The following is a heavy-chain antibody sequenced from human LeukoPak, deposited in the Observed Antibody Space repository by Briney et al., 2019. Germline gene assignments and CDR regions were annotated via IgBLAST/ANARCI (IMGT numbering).Heavy chain of an antibody. CDR2: IYYSGNT. CDR1: SRSITNYY. J-gene: IGHJ4*02. CDR3: ARGALLWFGDRMEYYFDY. D-gene: IGHD3-10*01. Sequence: SETLSLTCTVSSRSITNYYWSWIRQPPGKGLEWIGFIYYSGNTNYNPSLKSRVTISVDTSKNQFSLKLSSMTAADTAVYYCARGALLWFGDRMEYYFDYWGQGTLLTVSS. V-gene: IGHV4-59*01.